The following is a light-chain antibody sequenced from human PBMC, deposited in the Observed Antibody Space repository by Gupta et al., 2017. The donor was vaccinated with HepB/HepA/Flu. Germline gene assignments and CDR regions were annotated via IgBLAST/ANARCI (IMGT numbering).Light chain of an antibody. CDR1: ALPTQY. CDR2: KDS. CDR3: QSADSSGTIWV. J-gene: IGLJ3*02. Sequence: SSELTPPPSVSVSPGQTARITCSGDALPTQYAYWYQQKPGQPPVLVIYKDSERPSGIPERFSGSSSGTTVTLTISGVQAEDEADYYCQSADSSGTIWVFGGGTKLTVL. V-gene: IGLV3-25*03.